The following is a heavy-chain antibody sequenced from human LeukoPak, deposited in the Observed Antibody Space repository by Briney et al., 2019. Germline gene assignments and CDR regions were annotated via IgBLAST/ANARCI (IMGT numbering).Heavy chain of an antibody. CDR2: IYYSGST. Sequence: SETLSLTCTVSGGSISSSSYYWGWIRQPPGKGLEWIGGIYYSGSTNYNPSLKSRVTISVDTSKNQFSLKLSSVTAADTAVYYCARGGPLGHCSSTSCYNDYWGQGTLVTVSS. CDR1: GGSISSSSYY. CDR3: ARGGPLGHCSSTSCYNDY. V-gene: IGHV4-39*07. J-gene: IGHJ4*02. D-gene: IGHD2-2*01.